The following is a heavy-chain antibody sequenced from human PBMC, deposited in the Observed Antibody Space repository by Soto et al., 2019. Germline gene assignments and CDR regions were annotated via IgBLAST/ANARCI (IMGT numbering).Heavy chain of an antibody. CDR3: ARDFGKRYYYYGMDV. J-gene: IGHJ6*02. D-gene: IGHD3-16*01. CDR1: GFTFSSYA. V-gene: IGHV3-30-3*01. CDR2: ISYDGSNK. Sequence: SGGSLRLSCAASGFTFSSYAMHWVRQAPGKGLEWVAVISYDGSNKYYADSVKGRFTISRDNSKNTLYLQMNSLRAEDTAVYYCARDFGKRYYYYGMDVWGQGTTVTVSS.